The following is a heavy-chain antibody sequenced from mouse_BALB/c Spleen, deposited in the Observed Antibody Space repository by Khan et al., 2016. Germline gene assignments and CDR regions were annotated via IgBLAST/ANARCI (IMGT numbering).Heavy chain of an antibody. J-gene: IGHJ3*01. CDR3: AREGLRRGFAY. D-gene: IGHD2-4*01. Sequence: EVQLQESGGGLVKPGGSLKLSCAASGFTFSDYYMYWVRQTPEKRLVWVATISDGGSYTYYPDSVKGRFTISRDNAKNNLYLQMSSLKSEDTAMYYCAREGLRRGFAYWGQGTLVTVSA. CDR2: ISDGGSYT. CDR1: GFTFSDYY. V-gene: IGHV5-4*02.